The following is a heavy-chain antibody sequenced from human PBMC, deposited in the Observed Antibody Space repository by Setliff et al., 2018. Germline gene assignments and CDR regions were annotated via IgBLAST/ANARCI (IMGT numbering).Heavy chain of an antibody. CDR1: GYTFTNFG. D-gene: IGHD3-16*02. Sequence: EASVKVSCKASGYTFTNFGITWVRQAPGQGLEWMGWISGYDGNTKYAQNLHGRVTMTTDTPTTTAYMELRSLRSDDTAVYYCARDPLYRENLSRVFDFWGQGTMVTVSS. CDR2: ISGYDGNT. V-gene: IGHV1-18*01. CDR3: ARDPLYRENLSRVFDF. J-gene: IGHJ3*01.